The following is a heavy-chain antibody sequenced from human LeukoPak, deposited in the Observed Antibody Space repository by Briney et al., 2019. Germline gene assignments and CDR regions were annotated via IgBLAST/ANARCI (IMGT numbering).Heavy chain of an antibody. V-gene: IGHV1-8*03. J-gene: IGHJ4*02. Sequence: ASVKVSCKASGYTFTSYYINWVRQATGQGLEWMGWMNPNSGNTGYAQKFQGRVTITRNTSISTAYMELSSLRSEDTAVYYCASGLVGPNELWFDYWGKGTLVTVSS. D-gene: IGHD3-10*01. CDR2: MNPNSGNT. CDR3: ASGLVGPNELWFDY. CDR1: GYTFTSYY.